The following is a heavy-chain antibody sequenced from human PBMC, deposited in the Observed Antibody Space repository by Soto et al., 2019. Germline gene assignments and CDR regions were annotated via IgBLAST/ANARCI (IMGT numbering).Heavy chain of an antibody. J-gene: IGHJ4*02. D-gene: IGHD3-16*01. CDR3: ESCKIRRWGEQRFYFDY. Sequence: SVKVSCKASGGTFSRYAICWVRQAPGQGLEWMGGIIPIFGTANYAQKFQGRVTLSADNSTSTAYMELSSLRSEDTAVYYCESCKIRRWGEQRFYFDYWGQGSLVTVSS. CDR1: GGTFSRYA. CDR2: IIPIFGTA. V-gene: IGHV1-69*06.